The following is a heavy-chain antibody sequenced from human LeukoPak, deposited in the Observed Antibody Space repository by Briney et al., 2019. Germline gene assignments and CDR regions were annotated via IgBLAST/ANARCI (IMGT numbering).Heavy chain of an antibody. Sequence: PSETLSLTCTVSGVSISSYSWSWIRQPAGKGLDWIGRIYTSGSTYYNPSLKSRVTISVDTSKNQFSLKLSSVTAADTAVYYCARRFDYDSYWYFDLWGRGTLVTVSS. J-gene: IGHJ2*01. D-gene: IGHD3-9*01. CDR3: ARRFDYDSYWYFDL. V-gene: IGHV4-4*07. CDR2: IYTSGST. CDR1: GVSISSYS.